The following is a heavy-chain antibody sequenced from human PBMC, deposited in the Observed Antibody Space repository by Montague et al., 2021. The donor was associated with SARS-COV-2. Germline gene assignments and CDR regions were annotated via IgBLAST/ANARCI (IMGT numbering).Heavy chain of an antibody. CDR1: GFTFSSYG. D-gene: IGHD3-16*02. CDR2: IWYDGSNK. Sequence: SLRLSCAASGFTFSSYGMHWVRQAPGKGLEWVAVIWYDGSNKYYADSVKGRFTISRDNSKNTLYLQMNSLRAEDTAVYYCARELSPYYYGVDVWGQGTTVTVSS. J-gene: IGHJ6*02. V-gene: IGHV3-33*01. CDR3: ARELSPYYYGVDV.